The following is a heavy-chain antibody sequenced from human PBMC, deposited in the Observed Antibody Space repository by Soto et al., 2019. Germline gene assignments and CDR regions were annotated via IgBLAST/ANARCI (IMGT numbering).Heavy chain of an antibody. Sequence: SETLSLTCTVSGGSISCYYWTWIRQPPGRGLEWIGNIYYSGSTNYNPSLESRVTMSVDTSKNQFSLKLSSVTAADTAVYYCARAIFAFGDYYSGMDVWGQGTTVTVSS. CDR1: GGSISCYY. J-gene: IGHJ6*02. V-gene: IGHV4-59*01. CDR3: ARAIFAFGDYYSGMDV. CDR2: IYYSGST. D-gene: IGHD3-10*01.